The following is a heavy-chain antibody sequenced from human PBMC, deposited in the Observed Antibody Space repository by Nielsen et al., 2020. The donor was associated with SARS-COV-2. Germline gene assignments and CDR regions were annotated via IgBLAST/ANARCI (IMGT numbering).Heavy chain of an antibody. J-gene: IGHJ4*02. CDR3: ARAATWIVVVSPFDY. CDR2: ISYDGSNK. V-gene: IGHV3-30*04. Sequence: GESLKISCAASGFTFSSYAMHWVRQAPGKGLEWVAVISYDGSNKYYADSVKGRFTISRDNSKNTLYLQMNSLRAEDTAVYYCARAATWIVVVSPFDYWGQGTLVTVSS. CDR1: GFTFSSYA. D-gene: IGHD3-22*01.